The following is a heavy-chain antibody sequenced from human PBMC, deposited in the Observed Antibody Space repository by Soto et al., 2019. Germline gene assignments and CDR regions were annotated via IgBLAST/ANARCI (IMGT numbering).Heavy chain of an antibody. Sequence: GASVKVSCKASGYTFTSYGISWVRQAPGQGLEWMGWISAYNGNTNYAQKLQGRVTMTTDTSTSTAYMELRSLRSDDTAVYYCARGQTGVAEKNTWFDPWGQGTLVTVSS. CDR2: ISAYNGNT. CDR1: GYTFTSYG. J-gene: IGHJ5*02. CDR3: ARGQTGVAEKNTWFDP. D-gene: IGHD2-15*01. V-gene: IGHV1-18*01.